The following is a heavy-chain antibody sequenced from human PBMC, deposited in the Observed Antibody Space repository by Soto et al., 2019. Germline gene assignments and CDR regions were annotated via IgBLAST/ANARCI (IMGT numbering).Heavy chain of an antibody. CDR1: GYTFTSYG. Sequence: ASVKVTCKASGYTFTSYGISWVRQAPGQGLEWMGWISAYNGDTNYAQKLQGRVTMTTDTSTSTAYMELRSLRSDDTAVYYCARLSSGTLYFDYWGQGTLVTVSS. V-gene: IGHV1-18*01. CDR3: ARLSSGTLYFDY. J-gene: IGHJ4*02. CDR2: ISAYNGDT. D-gene: IGHD6-19*01.